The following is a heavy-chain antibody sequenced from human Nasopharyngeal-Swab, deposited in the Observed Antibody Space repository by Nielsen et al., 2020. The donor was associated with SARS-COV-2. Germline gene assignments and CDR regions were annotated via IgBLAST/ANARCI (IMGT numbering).Heavy chain of an antibody. V-gene: IGHV3-7*01. CDR2: IKQDGSEK. D-gene: IGHD5-12*01. Sequence: GESLKISCAASGFTFSSYWMSWVRQAPGKGLEWVANIKQDGSEKYYVDSVKGRFTISRDNAKNSLYLQMNSLRAEDTAVYYCARGGVAVATKDWGQGTLVTVSS. J-gene: IGHJ4*02. CDR3: ARGGVAVATKD. CDR1: GFTFSSYW.